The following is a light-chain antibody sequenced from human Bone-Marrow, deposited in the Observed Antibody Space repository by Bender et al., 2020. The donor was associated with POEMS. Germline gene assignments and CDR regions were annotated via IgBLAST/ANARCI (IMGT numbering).Light chain of an antibody. CDR1: GLGDKH. V-gene: IGLV3-1*01. Sequence: SYELTQPPSVSVSPGQTATITCSGDGLGDKHACWYQQKPGQSPILVIYEDSKRPSGIPERFSGSNSGSTATLTITGTQPVDEAGYYCQAWDSASADVFGTGTKLTVL. CDR2: EDS. CDR3: QAWDSASADV. J-gene: IGLJ1*01.